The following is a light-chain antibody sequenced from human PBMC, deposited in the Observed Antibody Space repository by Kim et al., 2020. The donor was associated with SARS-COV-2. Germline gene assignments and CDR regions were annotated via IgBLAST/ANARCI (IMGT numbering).Light chain of an antibody. CDR3: AAWDDSLNQRV. V-gene: IGLV1-44*01. CDR2: SNN. J-gene: IGLJ3*02. Sequence: ELTQPPSASGTPGQRVTISCSGSSSNIGSNNVNWYQQLPGTAPKLLIYSNNQRPSGIPDRFSGSKSGTSASLAISGLQSEDEADYYCAAWDDSLNQRVFGGGTQLTVL. CDR1: SSNIGSNN.